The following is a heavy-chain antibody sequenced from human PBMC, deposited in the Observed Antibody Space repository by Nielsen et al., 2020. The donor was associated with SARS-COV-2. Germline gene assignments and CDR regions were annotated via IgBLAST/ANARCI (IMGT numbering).Heavy chain of an antibody. CDR3: AKSRGGSYLDAFDI. D-gene: IGHD1-26*01. V-gene: IGHV3-30*18. CDR1: GFTFSDYY. CDR2: ISYDGSNK. J-gene: IGHJ3*02. Sequence: GESLKISCAASGFTFSDYYMSWLRQAPGKGLEWVAVISYDGSNKYYADSVKGRFTISRDNSKNTLYLQMNSLRAEDTAVYYCAKSRGGSYLDAFDIWGQGTMVTVSS.